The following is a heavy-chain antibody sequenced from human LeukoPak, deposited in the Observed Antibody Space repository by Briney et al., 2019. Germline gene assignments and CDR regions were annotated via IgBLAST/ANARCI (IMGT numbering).Heavy chain of an antibody. CDR3: ARAPGYCSSTSCYSGYGMDV. J-gene: IGHJ6*02. CDR2: INYSGIT. D-gene: IGHD2-2*01. V-gene: IGHV4-30-4*01. CDR1: GGSVGSADYY. Sequence: PSQTLSLTCSVSGGSVGSADYYWSWIRQSPGKGLDWIGYINYSGITYYNPSLKSRVTISVDTSKNQFSLKLSSVTAADTAVYYCARAPGYCSSTSCYSGYGMDVWGQGTTVTVSS.